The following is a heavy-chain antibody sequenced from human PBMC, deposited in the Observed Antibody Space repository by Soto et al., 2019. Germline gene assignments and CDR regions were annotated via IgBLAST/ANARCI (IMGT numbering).Heavy chain of an antibody. D-gene: IGHD2-8*01. CDR2: IFHDGTA. J-gene: IGHJ4*02. CDR1: GVSISSGNW. Sequence: SETLSLTCAVSGVSISSGNWWTWVRQTPQRGLEYIGEIFHDGTANYYPSFERRVAISVDTSKNQFSLKLTSVTAADTAIYFCARLVYDTRLNYMYFDFWCEGALVTVSS. V-gene: IGHV4-4*02. CDR3: ARLVYDTRLNYMYFDF.